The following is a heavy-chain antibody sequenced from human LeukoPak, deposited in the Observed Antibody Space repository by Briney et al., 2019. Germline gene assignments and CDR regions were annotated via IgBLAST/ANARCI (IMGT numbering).Heavy chain of an antibody. CDR3: ARDSAWGGDIVVVVAAAFDY. J-gene: IGHJ4*02. CDR2: ISYDGSNK. Sequence: RRSLRLSCAASGFTFSSYAMHWVRQAPGKGLEWVAVISYDGSNKYYADSVKGRFTISRDNSKNTLYLQMNSLRAEDTAVYYCARDSAWGGDIVVVVAAAFDYWGQGTLVTVSS. D-gene: IGHD2-15*01. CDR1: GFTFSSYA. V-gene: IGHV3-30*04.